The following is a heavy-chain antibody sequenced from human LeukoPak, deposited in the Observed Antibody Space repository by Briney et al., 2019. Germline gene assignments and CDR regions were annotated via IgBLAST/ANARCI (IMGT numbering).Heavy chain of an antibody. Sequence: SETLSLTCAVYGGSFSGYYWSWIRQPPGKGLERIGEINHSGSTNYNPSLKSRVTISVDTSKNQFSLKLSSVTAADTAVYYCARQNYYDSSGYYSVPPFDYWGQGTLVTVSS. CDR3: ARQNYYDSSGYYSVPPFDY. J-gene: IGHJ4*02. CDR1: GGSFSGYY. CDR2: INHSGST. D-gene: IGHD3-22*01. V-gene: IGHV4-34*01.